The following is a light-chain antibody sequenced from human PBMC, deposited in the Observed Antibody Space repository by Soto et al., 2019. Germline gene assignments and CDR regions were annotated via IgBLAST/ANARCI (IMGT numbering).Light chain of an antibody. Sequence: EIVMTQSPGTLSLSPRERPALSCGASRSVSSNYLAWYQQKPGQAPRLPTYGASSRDTDTPDRFSGSASGTDFTLTISRLEAEDVEVYYCQQYGSLPWTFGQGTKVDIK. V-gene: IGKV3-20*01. J-gene: IGKJ1*01. CDR3: QQYGSLPWT. CDR1: RSVSSNY. CDR2: GAS.